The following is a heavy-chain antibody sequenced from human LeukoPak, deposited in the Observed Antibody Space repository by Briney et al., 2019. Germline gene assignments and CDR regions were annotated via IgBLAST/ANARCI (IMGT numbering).Heavy chain of an antibody. Sequence: SQTLSLTCAISGDSVSSNSAAWNWIRQSPSRGLEWLGSTYYRSKWYNDYAISIKGRISINPDTSKNQFSLQLNSVTPDDTAVYYCARDAGWRFDYWGQGTLVTVSS. V-gene: IGHV6-1*01. D-gene: IGHD6-19*01. CDR3: ARDAGWRFDY. CDR1: GDSVSSNSAA. CDR2: TYYRSKWYN. J-gene: IGHJ4*02.